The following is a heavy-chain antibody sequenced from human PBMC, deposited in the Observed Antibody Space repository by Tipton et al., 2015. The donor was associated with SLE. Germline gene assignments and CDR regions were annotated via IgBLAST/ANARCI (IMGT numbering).Heavy chain of an antibody. CDR1: DGSFSGYY. CDR2: INHSGST. CDR3: AREGGGPDY. J-gene: IGHJ4*02. Sequence: TLSLTCSVYDGSFSGYYWTWTRQPPGKGLEWIGEINHSGSTNYNPSLKSRVTISIDTSKNQFSLKLRSVTAADTAIYYCAREGGGPDYWGQGTLVTVSS. D-gene: IGHD1-26*01. V-gene: IGHV4-34*01.